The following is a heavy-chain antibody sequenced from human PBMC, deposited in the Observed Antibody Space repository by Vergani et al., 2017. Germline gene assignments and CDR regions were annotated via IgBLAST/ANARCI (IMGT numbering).Heavy chain of an antibody. CDR3: AREGRLVKIDY. CDR2: ISSSSSYI. J-gene: IGHJ4*02. V-gene: IGHV3-21*01. CDR1: GFTFSSYS. Sequence: EVQLVESGGGLVKSGGSLRLSCAASGFTFSSYSMNWVRQAPGKGLEWVSSISSSSSYIYYADSVKGRFTISRDNAKNSLYLQMNSLRAEDTAVYYCAREGRLVKIDYWGQGPLVTVSS. D-gene: IGHD3-9*01.